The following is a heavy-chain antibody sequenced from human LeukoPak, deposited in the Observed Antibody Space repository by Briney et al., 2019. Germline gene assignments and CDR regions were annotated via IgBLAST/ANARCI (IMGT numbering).Heavy chain of an antibody. V-gene: IGHV3-7*01. CDR3: ARDQAGWPYYYYYGLDV. D-gene: IGHD6-19*01. CDR2: IKQDGSEK. Sequence: GGSLRLSCAASGFTFSNYRMSWVRQAPGKGLEWVANIKQDGSEKYYMDSVKGRFTISRDNAKNSLYLHMNSLRAEDTAVYYCARDQAGWPYYYYYGLDVWGQGTTVTVSS. CDR1: GFTFSNYR. J-gene: IGHJ6*02.